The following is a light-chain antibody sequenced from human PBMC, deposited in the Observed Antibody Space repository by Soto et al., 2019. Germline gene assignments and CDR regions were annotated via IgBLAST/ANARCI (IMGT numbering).Light chain of an antibody. V-gene: IGLV2-23*01. Sequence: QSALTQPASVSGSPGQSITISCTGTSRDVGSYNLVSWYQQHPGKAPKLMIYEGGKRPSGASNRFYGSKSGNTASLTISGLQAEDEADYYCCSFAPRSTLIFGGGTKLTVL. CDR1: SRDVGSYNL. J-gene: IGLJ2*01. CDR3: CSFAPRSTLI. CDR2: EGG.